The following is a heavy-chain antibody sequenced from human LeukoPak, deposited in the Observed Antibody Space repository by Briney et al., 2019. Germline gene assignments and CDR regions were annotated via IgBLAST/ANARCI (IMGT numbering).Heavy chain of an antibody. D-gene: IGHD2-15*01. V-gene: IGHV3-49*04. Sequence: GGSLRLSCTASGFTFGDYAMSWVRQAPGKGLEWVGFIRSKAYGGTTEYAASVKGRFTISRDDSKSIAYLQMNSLKTEDTAVYYCTRDPPDIVVVVAAIDNWLDPWGQGTLVTVSS. CDR1: GFTFGDYA. CDR2: IRSKAYGGTT. J-gene: IGHJ5*02. CDR3: TRDPPDIVVVVAAIDNWLDP.